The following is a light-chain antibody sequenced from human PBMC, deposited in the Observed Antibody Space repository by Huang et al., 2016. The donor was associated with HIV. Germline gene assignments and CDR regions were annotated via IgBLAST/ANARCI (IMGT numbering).Light chain of an antibody. CDR2: GAS. CDR1: QSVGGN. V-gene: IGKV3-11*01. J-gene: IGKJ4*01. Sequence: EIVLTQSPATLSLSPGERATLPCRASQSVGGNLAWYQQKPGQAPRLLIYGASTRASAIPARCSGSGSGTDFTLTISSLEPEDFAVYYCQQRANWPPTFGGGTKVEIK. CDR3: QQRANWPPT.